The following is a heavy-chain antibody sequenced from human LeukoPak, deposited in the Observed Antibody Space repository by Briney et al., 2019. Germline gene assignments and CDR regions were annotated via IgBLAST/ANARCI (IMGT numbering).Heavy chain of an antibody. CDR2: IYYSGST. CDR3: ARVGIVGATTVGLDAFDI. V-gene: IGHV4-39*07. CDR1: GGSISSSSRY. Sequence: SETLSLTCTVSGGSISSSSRYWGWIRQPPGKGLEWIGSIYYSGSTYYNPSLKSRVTISVDTSKNQFSLKLSSVTAADTAVYYCARVGIVGATTVGLDAFDIWGQGTMVTVSS. D-gene: IGHD1-26*01. J-gene: IGHJ3*02.